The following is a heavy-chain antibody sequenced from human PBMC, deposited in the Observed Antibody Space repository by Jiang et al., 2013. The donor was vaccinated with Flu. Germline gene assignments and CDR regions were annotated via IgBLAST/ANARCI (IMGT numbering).Heavy chain of an antibody. D-gene: IGHD6-13*01. J-gene: IGHJ4*02. CDR3: TRENIAAAGGGDY. Sequence: RFTISRDDSKSIAYLQMNSLKTEDTAVYYCTRENIAAAGGGDYWGQGTLVTVSS. V-gene: IGHV3-49*02.